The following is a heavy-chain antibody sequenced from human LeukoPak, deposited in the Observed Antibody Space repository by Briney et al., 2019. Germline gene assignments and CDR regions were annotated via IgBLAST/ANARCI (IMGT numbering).Heavy chain of an antibody. CDR3: ARTIPLWLFSGKEGDWFDP. CDR2: INHSGST. J-gene: IGHJ5*02. V-gene: IGHV4-34*01. CDR1: GGSFSGYY. Sequence: SETLSLTCAVDGGSFSGYYWSWIRQPPGRGLEWIGEINHSGSTNYNPSLKSRVTISVDTSKNQFSLKLSSVTASDTDVYYCARTIPLWLFSGKEGDWFDPRGQGTLVTVSS. D-gene: IGHD5-18*01.